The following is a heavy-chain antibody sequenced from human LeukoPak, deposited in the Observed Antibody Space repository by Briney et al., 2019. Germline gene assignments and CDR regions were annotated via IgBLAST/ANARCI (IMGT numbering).Heavy chain of an antibody. CDR3: ARGSGGPDCSSTSCYPGGVDY. CDR1: GFTFSSYA. Sequence: PGRSLRLSCAASGFTFSSYAMHWVRQAPGKGLEWVAVISYDGSNKYYADSVKGRFTISRDNSKNTLYLQMNSLRAEDTAVYYCARGSGGPDCSSTSCYPGGVDYWGQGTLVTVSS. J-gene: IGHJ4*02. D-gene: IGHD2-2*01. V-gene: IGHV3-30*04. CDR2: ISYDGSNK.